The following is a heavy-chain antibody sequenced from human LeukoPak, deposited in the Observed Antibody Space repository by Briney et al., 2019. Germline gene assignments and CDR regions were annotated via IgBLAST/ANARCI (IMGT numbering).Heavy chain of an antibody. CDR1: GFTFSSYW. CDR2: IKQDGSEK. Sequence: GGSLRLSCAASGFTFSSYWMSWVRQAPGKGLEWVANIKQDGSEKYYVDSVKGRFTISRDNAKNSLYLQMNSLRAEDTAVYYCARGVTMLADAFDIWGQGTMVTVSS. CDR3: ARGVTMLADAFDI. D-gene: IGHD3-10*01. J-gene: IGHJ3*02. V-gene: IGHV3-7*01.